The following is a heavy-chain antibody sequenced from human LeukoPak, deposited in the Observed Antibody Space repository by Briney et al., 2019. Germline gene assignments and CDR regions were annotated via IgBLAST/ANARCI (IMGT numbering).Heavy chain of an antibody. CDR3: ARDPYSGSDGPYYYYMDV. CDR2: ITSSSSYI. V-gene: IGHV3-21*06. D-gene: IGHD1-26*01. J-gene: IGHJ6*03. Sequence: GGSLRLSCAASGFTFSSYNMNWVRQAPGKGPEWISSITSSSSYIYYADSVKGRFTISRDNAKNSLYLQMDSLRVEDTAVYYCARDPYSGSDGPYYYYMDVWGEGTTVTISS. CDR1: GFTFSSYN.